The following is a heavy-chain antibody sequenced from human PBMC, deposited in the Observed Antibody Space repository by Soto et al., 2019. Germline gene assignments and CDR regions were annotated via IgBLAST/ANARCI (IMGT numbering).Heavy chain of an antibody. CDR3: ARVPEAGRPLFDY. D-gene: IGHD6-6*01. CDR2: IWYDGSNE. CDR1: GFIFSDFA. V-gene: IGHV3-33*01. Sequence: HPGGSLRLSCAASGFIFSDFAMHRVRQAPGKGLEWVAEIWYDGSNEYYGDSVKGRFTISRDNSKNTLYLQLNSLRAEDTAVYYCARVPEAGRPLFDYWGQGALVTVSS. J-gene: IGHJ4*02.